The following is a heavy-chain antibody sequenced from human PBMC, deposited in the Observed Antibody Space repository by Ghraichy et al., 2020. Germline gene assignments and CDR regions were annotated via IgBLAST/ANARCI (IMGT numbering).Heavy chain of an antibody. J-gene: IGHJ4*02. CDR2: INTGNGNT. V-gene: IGHV1-3*04. Sequence: ASVKVSCKASGYRFTTYGMHWVRQAPGQRLEWMGWINTGNGNTKYSQKFQGRVTITRDTAASTAYMELSSLRSEDTAVYYCARDFRGGDWTFDYWGQGTLVTVSS. CDR1: GYRFTTYG. CDR3: ARDFRGGDWTFDY. D-gene: IGHD2-21*02.